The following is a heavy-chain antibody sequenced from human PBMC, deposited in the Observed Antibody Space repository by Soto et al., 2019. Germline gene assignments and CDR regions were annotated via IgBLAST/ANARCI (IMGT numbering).Heavy chain of an antibody. J-gene: IGHJ5*02. CDR2: MKASDGDT. CDR3: ARGLAPDVVTGRDS. CDR1: DYNFNKYY. Sequence: ASVKVSCKASDYNFNKYYVDWVRQAPGQGLEWVGIMKASDGDTTYAQKFLGRVTMTRDTSTSTAYMELSSLRAEDTAVYFCARGLAPDVVTGRDSWGQGTLVTASS. V-gene: IGHV1-46*02. D-gene: IGHD2-21*02.